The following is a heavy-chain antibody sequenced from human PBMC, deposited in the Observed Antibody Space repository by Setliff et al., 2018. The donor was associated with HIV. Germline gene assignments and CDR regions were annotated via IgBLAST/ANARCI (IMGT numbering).Heavy chain of an antibody. V-gene: IGHV1-69*10. Sequence: ASVKVSCKASGGTSNTYAINWVRQAPGQGPEWMGQVITILDITSYTQKFQGRVTITADESTNTMYMELSSLRSDDTAVYYCAGPRGDEAFDIWGQGTMVTVSS. D-gene: IGHD3-10*01. CDR1: GGTSNTYA. CDR2: VITILDIT. CDR3: AGPRGDEAFDI. J-gene: IGHJ3*02.